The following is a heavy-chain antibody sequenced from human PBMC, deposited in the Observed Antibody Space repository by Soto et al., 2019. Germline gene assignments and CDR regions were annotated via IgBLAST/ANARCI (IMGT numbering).Heavy chain of an antibody. CDR3: ARASSIVVVVAAPPGYY. D-gene: IGHD2-15*01. CDR1: GFTFSSYA. Sequence: QVQLVESGGGVVQPGRSLRLSCAASGFTFSSYAMHWVRQAPGKGLEWVAVISYDGSNKYYVDSVKGRFTISRDNSKNTLYLQMNSLRAEDTAVYYCARASSIVVVVAAPPGYYWGQGTLVTVSS. J-gene: IGHJ4*02. CDR2: ISYDGSNK. V-gene: IGHV3-30-3*01.